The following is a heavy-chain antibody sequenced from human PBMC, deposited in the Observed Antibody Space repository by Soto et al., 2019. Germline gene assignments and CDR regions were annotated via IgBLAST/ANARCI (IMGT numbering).Heavy chain of an antibody. CDR3: ARDIFLWFGELPPRAHDAFDI. CDR1: GGSISSGGYF. D-gene: IGHD3-10*01. Sequence: QVQLQESGPGLVKPSQTLSLTCTVSGGSISSGGYFWSWIRQHPGKGLEWIGDINYSGSTYSNPSLKSRVTISVDTSKNQFSLKLNSVTAADTAVYYCARDIFLWFGELPPRAHDAFDIWGQGTMVTVSS. V-gene: IGHV4-31*03. J-gene: IGHJ3*02. CDR2: INYSGST.